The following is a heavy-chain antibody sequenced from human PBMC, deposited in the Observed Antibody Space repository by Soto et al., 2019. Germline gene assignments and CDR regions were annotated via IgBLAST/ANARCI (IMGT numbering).Heavy chain of an antibody. Sequence: QVQLQQWGAGLLKPSETLSLTCAVYGGSFSGYYWSWIRQPPGKGLEWMGEINHSGSSNYNPSLKSRVTISVDTSKNQFSLKLSSVTAADTAVYYCARGGILVPAVPRPYYMDVWGKGTTVTVSS. CDR3: ARGGILVPAVPRPYYMDV. CDR2: INHSGSS. D-gene: IGHD2-2*01. V-gene: IGHV4-34*01. CDR1: GGSFSGYY. J-gene: IGHJ6*03.